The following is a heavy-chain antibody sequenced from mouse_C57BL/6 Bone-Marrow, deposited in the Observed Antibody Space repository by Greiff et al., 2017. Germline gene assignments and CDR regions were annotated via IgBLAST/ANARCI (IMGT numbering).Heavy chain of an antibody. Sequence: VQLQQSGAELVRPGASVKLSCTASGFNIKDDYMHWVKQRPEQGLEWIGWIDPENGDTEYDSKFQGKATITADTSSNTAYQQLSSLTSEDRAFYDSTTYEYDGAWFAYWGQGTLVTVSA. J-gene: IGHJ3*01. CDR2: IDPENGDT. CDR3: TTYEYDGAWFAY. CDR1: GFNIKDDY. V-gene: IGHV14-4*01. D-gene: IGHD2-4*01.